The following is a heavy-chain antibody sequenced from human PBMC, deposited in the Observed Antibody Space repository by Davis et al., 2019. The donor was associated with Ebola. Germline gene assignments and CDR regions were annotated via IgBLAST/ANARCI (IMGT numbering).Heavy chain of an antibody. CDR1: GYSFTSSA. V-gene: IGHV7-4-1*02. CDR3: ARSSYSWYFSGMDV. D-gene: IGHD6-13*01. J-gene: IGHJ6*04. CDR2: IHTHTGNS. Sequence: ASVKVSCKASGYSFTSSAMNWVRQAPGQGLEWMGWIHTHTGNSRYAQGFTGRFVFSLDTSVSTAYLQITSLKAEDTAVYYCARSSYSWYFSGMDVWGKGTTVTVSS.